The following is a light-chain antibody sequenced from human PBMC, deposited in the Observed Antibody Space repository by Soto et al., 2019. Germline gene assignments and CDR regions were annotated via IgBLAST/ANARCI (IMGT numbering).Light chain of an antibody. J-gene: IGKJ4*01. V-gene: IGKV3-15*01. Sequence: EIVMTQSPATLSVSPGERAPLSCRASQPVSSNLAWYQQIPGQAPSLLIYGASTRATGIPVRFSGSGSGTEFTLTISSLQSEDFAVYYCQQYNKWPSFGGGTKVEIK. CDR2: GAS. CDR1: QPVSSN. CDR3: QQYNKWPS.